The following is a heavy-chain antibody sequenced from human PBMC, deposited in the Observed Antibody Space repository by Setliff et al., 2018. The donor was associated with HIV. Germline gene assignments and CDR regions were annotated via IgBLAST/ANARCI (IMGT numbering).Heavy chain of an antibody. V-gene: IGHV4-34*01. CDR2: VTHSGRA. CDR1: GGSFSGYY. CDR3: ARGVRDNSGWSSYYFDY. J-gene: IGHJ4*02. Sequence: SETLSLTCAVYGGSFSGYYWSWIRQPPGKGLEWIGEVTHSGRANYNPSLESRVTTSVDTSKKQFSLRLTSVTAADTAVYYCARGVRDNSGWSSYYFDYWGQGTLVTVSS. D-gene: IGHD6-19*01.